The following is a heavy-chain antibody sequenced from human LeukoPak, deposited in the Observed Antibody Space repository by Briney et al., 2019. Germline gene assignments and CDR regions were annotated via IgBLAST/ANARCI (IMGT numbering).Heavy chain of an antibody. Sequence: GGSLRLSCAASGFTFSSYGMSWVRQAPGKGLEWVSTINGGGDTFYADSVKGRFTISRDNSKNTLYLQMNSLRAEDTAAYYCAKRTPYRSALYYFDYWGRGTLVTVSS. D-gene: IGHD6-19*01. CDR3: AKRTPYRSALYYFDY. CDR1: GFTFSSYG. V-gene: IGHV3-23*01. J-gene: IGHJ4*02. CDR2: INGGGDT.